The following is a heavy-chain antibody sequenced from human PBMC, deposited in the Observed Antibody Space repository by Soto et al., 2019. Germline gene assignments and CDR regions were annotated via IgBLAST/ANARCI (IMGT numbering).Heavy chain of an antibody. CDR2: ISGSGGST. CDR1: GFTFSSYA. D-gene: IGHD1-7*01. J-gene: IGHJ6*03. CDR3: AKDINWNYSNYYYYYMDV. Sequence: GGSLRLSCAASGFTFSSYAMSWVRQAPGKGLEWVSAISGSGGSTYYADSVKGRFTISRDNSKNTLYLQMNSLRAEDTAVYYCAKDINWNYSNYYYYYMDVWGKGTTVTVSS. V-gene: IGHV3-23*01.